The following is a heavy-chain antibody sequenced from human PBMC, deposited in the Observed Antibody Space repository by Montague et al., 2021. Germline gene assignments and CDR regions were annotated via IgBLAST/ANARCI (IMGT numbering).Heavy chain of an antibody. J-gene: IGHJ5*02. CDR1: GDSVSSNSAA. CDR3: TRSIIVVRGLLFDP. V-gene: IGHV6-1*01. CDR2: TYCRFKWYY. Sequence: CAISGDSVSSNSAAWNWVRQSPSRRLEWLGRTYCRFKWYYDYAVSVKSRITIHPDTSKNQFSLQLNSVTPEDTAVYYCTRSIIVVRGLLFDPWGQGTLVTVSS. D-gene: IGHD3-10*01.